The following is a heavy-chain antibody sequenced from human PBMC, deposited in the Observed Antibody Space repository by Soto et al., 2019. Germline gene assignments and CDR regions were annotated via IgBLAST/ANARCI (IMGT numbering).Heavy chain of an antibody. V-gene: IGHV3-23*01. Sequence: HPGGSLRLSCATSGLTFSNKAMSWVRQAPGGGLECVSSMSGSSSTTYYADSVGGRFTISRDRSKNTLYLQMSSLRAEDTALYYCAKNQERELPRVIDFWGQGTLVTVSS. CDR2: MSGSSSTT. J-gene: IGHJ4*02. CDR1: GLTFSNKA. CDR3: AKNQERELPRVIDF. D-gene: IGHD3-16*02.